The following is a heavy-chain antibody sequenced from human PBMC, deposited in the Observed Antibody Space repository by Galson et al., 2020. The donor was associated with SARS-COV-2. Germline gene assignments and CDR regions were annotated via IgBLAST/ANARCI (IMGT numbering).Heavy chain of an antibody. Sequence: GESLKISCAASGFAFGSYNMNWVRQAPGKGLEWISYISNNRKTIFYADSVKGRFTITRDNDKNLLSLQMDTLRPDDTAVYYCVRDFAFGSGLDPWLHCGIDVWGQGTTVTVSS. D-gene: IGHD6-19*01. V-gene: IGHV3-48*01. CDR3: VRDFAFGSGLDPWLHCGIDV. J-gene: IGHJ6*02. CDR2: ISNNRKTI. CDR1: GFAFGSYN.